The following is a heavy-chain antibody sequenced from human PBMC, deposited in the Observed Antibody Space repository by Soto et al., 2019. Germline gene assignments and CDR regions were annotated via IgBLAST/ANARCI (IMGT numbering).Heavy chain of an antibody. Sequence: SVKVSCKTSGGTFSSYAISWVRQAPGQGLEWMGGIIPIFGTANYAQKFQGRVTITADESTSTAYMELSSLRSEDTAVYHCASYYDSSGYYYQPPLVWGQGTTVTVS. CDR1: GGTFSSYA. J-gene: IGHJ6*02. CDR3: ASYYDSSGYYYQPPLV. CDR2: IIPIFGTA. V-gene: IGHV1-69*13. D-gene: IGHD3-22*01.